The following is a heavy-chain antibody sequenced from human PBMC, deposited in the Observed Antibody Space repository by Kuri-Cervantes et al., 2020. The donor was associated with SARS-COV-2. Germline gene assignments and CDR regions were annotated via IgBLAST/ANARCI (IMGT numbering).Heavy chain of an antibody. CDR2: IYSGGST. D-gene: IGHD3-3*01. Sequence: GESLKISCAASGFTFSSYAMSWVRQAPGKGLEWVSVIYSGGSTYYADSVKGRFTISRDNSKNTLYLQMNSLRSEDTAVYYCARATGDDFWSGYYDYWGQGTLVTVSS. CDR1: GFTFSSYA. V-gene: IGHV3-53*01. CDR3: ARATGDDFWSGYYDY. J-gene: IGHJ4*02.